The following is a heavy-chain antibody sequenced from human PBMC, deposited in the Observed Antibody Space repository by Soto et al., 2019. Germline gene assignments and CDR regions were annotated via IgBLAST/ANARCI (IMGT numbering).Heavy chain of an antibody. CDR3: ARQAAAPGIDLWFDP. Sequence: QLQLQESGPGLVKPSETLFLTCNVSGGSISSSRSYWAWFRQPPGKELEWIANIFYAGNTYYNPSLKSRVTVSVDTSKNQFSLKLDSVTAADTAVYYCARQAAAPGIDLWFDPWGQGTLVTVSS. J-gene: IGHJ5*02. CDR1: GGSISSSRSY. CDR2: IFYAGNT. D-gene: IGHD6-13*01. V-gene: IGHV4-39*01.